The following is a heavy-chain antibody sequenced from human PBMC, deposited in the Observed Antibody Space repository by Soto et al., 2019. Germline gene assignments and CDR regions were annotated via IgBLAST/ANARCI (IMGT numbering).Heavy chain of an antibody. D-gene: IGHD3-3*01. CDR1: GCPFSDYY. CDR3: ARIWNGSIRL. V-gene: IGHV3-11*01. Sequence: GVTLRLSCATSGCPFSDYYMSWIRQAPGKGLEWVAYISSGGGTIYYADTVKGRFTISRDNAKNSVYLQLTHLRAGATAVYYCARIWNGSIRLWRQGSLVTVTS. J-gene: IGHJ4*02. CDR2: ISSGGGTI.